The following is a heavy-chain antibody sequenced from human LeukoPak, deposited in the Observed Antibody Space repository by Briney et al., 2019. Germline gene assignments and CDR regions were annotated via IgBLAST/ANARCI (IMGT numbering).Heavy chain of an antibody. CDR1: GYTFTSYG. V-gene: IGHV1-18*01. D-gene: IGHD3-9*01. J-gene: IGHJ4*02. CDR3: ARDHPGNYYDILTGYYKGWDYFDY. Sequence: ASVKVSCKASGYTFTSYGISWVRQAPGQGLEWMGWISAYNGNTNYAQKLQGRVTMTTDTSTSTAYMELRSLRSDDTAVYYCARDHPGNYYDILTGYYKGWDYFDYWGQGTLVTVPS. CDR2: ISAYNGNT.